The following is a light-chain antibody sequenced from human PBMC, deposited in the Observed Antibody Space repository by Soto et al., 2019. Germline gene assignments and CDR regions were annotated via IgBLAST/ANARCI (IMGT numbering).Light chain of an antibody. V-gene: IGLV4-69*01. CDR3: QTWDTGARVV. CDR2: LSSDGSH. CDR1: SGHISYA. Sequence: QLVLTQSPSASASLGASVTLTCTLSSGHISYAIAWHQQQPEKGPRYLMKLSSDGSHSKGDGIPDRFSGSSSGAERYLTISSLQSEDEADYYCQTWDTGARVVFGGGTKLTVL. J-gene: IGLJ2*01.